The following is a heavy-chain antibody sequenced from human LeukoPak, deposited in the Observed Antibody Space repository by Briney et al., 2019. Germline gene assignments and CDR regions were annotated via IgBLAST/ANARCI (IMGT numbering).Heavy chain of an antibody. CDR1: AFTFSSYA. Sequence: PGGSLRLSCAASAFTFSSYAMHWVRQAPGKGLEWVAVISYDGSNKYYADSVKGRFTISRDNSKNTLYLQMNSLRAEDTAVYYCAREGLRYFDWLYSYYFDYWGQGTLVTVSS. CDR2: ISYDGSNK. V-gene: IGHV3-30-3*01. CDR3: AREGLRYFDWLYSYYFDY. J-gene: IGHJ4*02. D-gene: IGHD3-9*01.